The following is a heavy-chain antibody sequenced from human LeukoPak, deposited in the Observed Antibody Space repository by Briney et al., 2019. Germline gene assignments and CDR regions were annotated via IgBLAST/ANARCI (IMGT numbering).Heavy chain of an antibody. CDR1: GFTLRTYS. Sequence: GGSLRLSCAASGFTLRTYSMNSVRQAPGKGLEWISYITGSSSTSSYADSVEGRFTISRENAKNSLSLQMNSLRAEDTAVYYCATDRHWAFDYWGQGTLVTVSS. V-gene: IGHV3-48*01. CDR3: ATDRHWAFDY. CDR2: ITGSSSTS. D-gene: IGHD3-16*01. J-gene: IGHJ4*02.